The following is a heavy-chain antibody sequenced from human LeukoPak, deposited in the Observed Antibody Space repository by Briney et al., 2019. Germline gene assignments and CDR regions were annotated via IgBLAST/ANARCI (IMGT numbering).Heavy chain of an antibody. CDR3: ANLRRGGDAFDI. Sequence: GGSLRLSCAASGFTFDYYAMSWVRQAPGKGLEWVSAISGSGGSTYYADSVKGRFTNSRDNSKNTLYLQMNSLRAEDTAVYYCANLRRGGDAFDIWGQGTMVTVSS. V-gene: IGHV3-23*01. J-gene: IGHJ3*02. CDR2: ISGSGGST. CDR1: GFTFDYYA. D-gene: IGHD3-16*01.